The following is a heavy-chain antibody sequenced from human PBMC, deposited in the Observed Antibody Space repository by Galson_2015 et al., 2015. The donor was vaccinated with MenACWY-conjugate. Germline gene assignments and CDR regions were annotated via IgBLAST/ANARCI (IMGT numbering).Heavy chain of an antibody. CDR1: GFTFNNYW. Sequence: SLRLFCAASGFTFNNYWMHWVRQPPGKGLEWISYIKADGSFSNYADSVKGRFTISTDNAKNMVYLQMDGLGDEDTAVYFCARDNNWSFDSWGQGTLVTVSS. D-gene: IGHD1-1*01. J-gene: IGHJ4*02. CDR3: ARDNNWSFDS. CDR2: IKADGSFS. V-gene: IGHV3-74*01.